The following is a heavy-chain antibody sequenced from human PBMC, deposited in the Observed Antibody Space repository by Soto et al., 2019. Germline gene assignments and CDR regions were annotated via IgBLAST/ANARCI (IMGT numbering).Heavy chain of an antibody. D-gene: IGHD2-2*01. CDR2: IIPMLTVT. V-gene: IGHV1-69*02. CDR3: SIGSWSAETFDV. CDR1: GGTFNTYT. Sequence: QVHLIQSGAEVKKPGSSVKVSCKAAGGTFNTYTLFWVRQAPGHGLEWMGRIIPMLTVTNSAQKFQGRLTLTADKFTGTAFMELTSLRSDDTAVYYCSIGSWSAETFDVWGQGTMVTVSS. J-gene: IGHJ3*01.